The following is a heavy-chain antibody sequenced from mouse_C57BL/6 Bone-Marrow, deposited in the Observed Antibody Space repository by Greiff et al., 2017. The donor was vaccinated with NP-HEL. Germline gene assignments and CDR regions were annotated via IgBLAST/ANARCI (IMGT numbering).Heavy chain of an antibody. V-gene: IGHV5-12*01. Sequence: EVKLVESGGGLVQPGGSLKLSCAASGFTFSDYYMYWVRQTPEKRLEWVAYISNGGGSTYYPDTVKGRFTISRDNAKNTLYLQMSRLKSEDTAMYYCARWLLPDWYFDVWGTGTTVTVSS. CDR3: ARWLLPDWYFDV. J-gene: IGHJ1*03. D-gene: IGHD2-3*01. CDR1: GFTFSDYY. CDR2: ISNGGGST.